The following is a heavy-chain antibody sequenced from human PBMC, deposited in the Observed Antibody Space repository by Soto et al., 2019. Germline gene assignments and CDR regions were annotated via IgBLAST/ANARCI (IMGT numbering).Heavy chain of an antibody. J-gene: IGHJ4*02. V-gene: IGHV3-30-3*01. Sequence: PGGSLRLSCAASGFTFSSYAIHWVRQAPGKGLEWVGVISSDGSRQYYADSVKGRFTISRDNSMNTLYLQMNSLRAEDTAVYYCARGPSTYYDFWSGYYTPTGNYYFDYWGQGTLSPSPQ. CDR2: ISSDGSRQ. D-gene: IGHD3-3*01. CDR3: ARGPSTYYDFWSGYYTPTGNYYFDY. CDR1: GFTFSSYA.